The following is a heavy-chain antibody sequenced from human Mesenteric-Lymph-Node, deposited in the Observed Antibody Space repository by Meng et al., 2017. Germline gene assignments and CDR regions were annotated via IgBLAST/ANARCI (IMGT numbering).Heavy chain of an antibody. CDR1: GSTFSNHA. CDR3: AKHFFYSGTKSFDN. V-gene: IGHV3-23*01. Sequence: GESLKISCAASGSTFSNHAMSWVRQAPGKGLEWASGISGSADNTYYADSVKGRFTISRDNSKNTLYLQMTSLRAEDTAIYYCAKHFFYSGTKSFDNWGQGTLVTVSS. CDR2: ISGSADNT. J-gene: IGHJ4*02. D-gene: IGHD1-26*01.